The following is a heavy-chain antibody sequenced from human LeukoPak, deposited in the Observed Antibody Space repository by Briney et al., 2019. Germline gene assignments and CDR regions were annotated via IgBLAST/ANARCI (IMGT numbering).Heavy chain of an antibody. V-gene: IGHV4-59*01. CDR3: ARGQYYYDSGSFDY. Sequence: SETLSLTCTVSGGSISSYYWSWIRQPPGKGLEWIGYIYYSGSTNYNPSLKSRVTISVDTSKNQFSLKLSPVTAADTAVYYCARGQYYYDSGSFDYWGQGTLVTVSS. CDR2: IYYSGST. CDR1: GGSISSYY. D-gene: IGHD3-22*01. J-gene: IGHJ4*02.